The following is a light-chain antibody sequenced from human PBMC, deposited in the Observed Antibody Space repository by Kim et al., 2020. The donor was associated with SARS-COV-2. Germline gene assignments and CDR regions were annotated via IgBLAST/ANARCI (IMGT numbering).Light chain of an antibody. CDR2: TAA. J-gene: IGKJ4*01. Sequence: AAVRDRVTITCPASQDIVAWLAWYQQKPRKSPKLLINTAATLGSGVPSRFSGSGSGTEFTFTISSLQPNDFATYYCQQYETFPVTFGGGTKVDIK. CDR1: QDIVAW. V-gene: IGKV1-5*03. CDR3: QQYETFPVT.